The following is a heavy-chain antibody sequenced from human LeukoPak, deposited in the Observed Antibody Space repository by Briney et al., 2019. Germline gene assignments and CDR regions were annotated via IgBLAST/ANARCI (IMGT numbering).Heavy chain of an antibody. Sequence: GGSLRLSCAASGFTFSSYSFNWVHQAPGKGLEWVANIKQDGSEKYYVDSVKGRFTISRDNAKNSLYLQMNSLRAEDTAVYYCARDRHCSSTSCYLWAWFDPWGQGTLVTVSS. CDR3: ARDRHCSSTSCYLWAWFDP. J-gene: IGHJ5*02. CDR2: IKQDGSEK. CDR1: GFTFSSYS. V-gene: IGHV3-7*01. D-gene: IGHD2-2*01.